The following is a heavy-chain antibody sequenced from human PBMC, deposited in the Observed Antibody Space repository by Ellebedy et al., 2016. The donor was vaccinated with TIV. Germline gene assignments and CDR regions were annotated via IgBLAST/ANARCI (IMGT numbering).Heavy chain of an antibody. V-gene: IGHV3-23*01. Sequence: PGGSLRLSCAASGFTFSSYAMSWVRQAPGKGLEWFSTISNTGSRTYYADSVEGRFIISRENSKKTLYPQMDSLRAEDTAVYYGAKGRGGGSDSSAPRYYFDYWGLGTLVTVSS. CDR3: AKGRGGGSDSSAPRYYFDY. D-gene: IGHD3-22*01. CDR2: ISNTGSRT. CDR1: GFTFSSYA. J-gene: IGHJ4*02.